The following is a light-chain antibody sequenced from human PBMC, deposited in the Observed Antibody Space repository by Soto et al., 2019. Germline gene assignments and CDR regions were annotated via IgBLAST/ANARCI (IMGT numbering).Light chain of an antibody. J-gene: IGKJ4*01. CDR3: QQFTSYPLT. CDR1: LSVSSD. CDR2: GAS. V-gene: IGKV3-15*01. Sequence: EVLMTQSPATLSVSPGDRVTLSCRASLSVSSDLAWYQQKPGQAPTLLIYGASIRATGVPARFSGSGSGTDFTLTIDSLQSEDFAVYYCQQFTSYPLTFGGGTKVEIK.